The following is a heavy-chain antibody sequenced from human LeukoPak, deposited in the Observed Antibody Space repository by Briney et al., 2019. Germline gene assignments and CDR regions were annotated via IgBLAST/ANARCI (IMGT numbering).Heavy chain of an antibody. J-gene: IGHJ4*02. D-gene: IGHD3-16*01. CDR2: IYTSGST. CDR1: GGSISSYS. CDR3: AREDYVRGSYCFDY. Sequence: SETLSLTCTVSGGSISSYSWSWIRQPAGKGLEWIGRIYTSGSTNYNPSLKSRVTISVDKSNNQFSLRLSSVTAADTAVYYCAREDYVRGSYCFDYWGQGTLVTVSS. V-gene: IGHV4-4*07.